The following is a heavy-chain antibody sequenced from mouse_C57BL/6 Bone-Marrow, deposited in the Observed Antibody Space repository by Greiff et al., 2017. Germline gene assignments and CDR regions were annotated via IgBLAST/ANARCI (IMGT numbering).Heavy chain of an antibody. CDR1: GYTFTSYW. CDR2: IHPNSGST. J-gene: IGHJ3*01. Sequence: VQLKQPGAELVKPGASVKLSCKASGYTFTSYWMHWVKQRPGQGLEWIGMIHPNSGSTNYNEKFKSKATLTVDKSSSTAYMQLSSLTSEDSAVYYCARDYYGSSWGFAYWGQGTLVTVSA. V-gene: IGHV1-64*01. CDR3: ARDYYGSSWGFAY. D-gene: IGHD1-1*01.